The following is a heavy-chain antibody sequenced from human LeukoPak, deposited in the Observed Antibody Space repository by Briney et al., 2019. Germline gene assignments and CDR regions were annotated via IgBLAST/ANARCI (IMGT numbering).Heavy chain of an antibody. CDR3: VVLLWSRGDY. J-gene: IGHJ4*02. CDR2: ISAYNGNT. Sequence: ASVTVSCKASGYTFTSYGISWVRQAPGQGLEWMGWISAYNGNTNYAQKLQGRVTMTTDTSTSTAYMELRSLRSDDTAVYYCVVLLWSRGDYWGQGTLVTVSS. D-gene: IGHD3-10*01. V-gene: IGHV1-18*01. CDR1: GYTFTSYG.